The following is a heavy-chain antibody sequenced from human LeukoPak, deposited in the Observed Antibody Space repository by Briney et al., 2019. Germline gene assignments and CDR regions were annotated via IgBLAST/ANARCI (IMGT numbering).Heavy chain of an antibody. CDR1: GRSFSGYY. CDR2: INHSGST. V-gene: IGHV4-34*01. Sequence: PSETLSLTCAVYGRSFSGYYWSWIRQPPGKGLEWIGEINHSGSTNYNPSLKSRVTISVDTSKNQFSLKLSSVTAADTAVYYCARRGVRGVANYWGQGTLVTVSS. D-gene: IGHD3-10*01. CDR3: ARRGVRGVANY. J-gene: IGHJ4*02.